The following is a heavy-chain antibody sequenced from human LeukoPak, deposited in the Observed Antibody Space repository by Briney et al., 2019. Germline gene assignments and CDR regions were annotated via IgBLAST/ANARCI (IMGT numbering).Heavy chain of an antibody. Sequence: SETLSLTCTVSGGSISSSGYYWGWIRQPPGKGLEWIGSIYYSGSTYYNPSLKSRVTISVDTSKNQFSLKLSSVTAADTAVYYCARQGRGDYVTYSYWGQGTLVTVSS. CDR3: ARQGRGDYVTYSY. CDR1: GGSISSSGYY. J-gene: IGHJ4*02. D-gene: IGHD4-17*01. V-gene: IGHV4-39*01. CDR2: IYYSGST.